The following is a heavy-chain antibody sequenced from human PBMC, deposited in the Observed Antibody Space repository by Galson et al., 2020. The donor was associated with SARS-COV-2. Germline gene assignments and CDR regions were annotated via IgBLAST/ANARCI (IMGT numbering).Heavy chain of an antibody. V-gene: IGHV1-69*04. CDR1: GHALSNYA. Sequence: ASVKVSCKTSGHALSNYAISWVRQAPGQGLEWMGRIIPILGATHYARKFQGRVTITADKSTSTVYMDLSRLRPEDTAVYYCARGEWELDSFDYWGQGTLVTVSS. J-gene: IGHJ4*02. CDR3: ARGEWELDSFDY. D-gene: IGHD1-26*01. CDR2: IIPILGAT.